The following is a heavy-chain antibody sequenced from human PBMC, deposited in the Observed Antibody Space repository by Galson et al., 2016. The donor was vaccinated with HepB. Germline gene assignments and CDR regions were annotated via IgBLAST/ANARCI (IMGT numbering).Heavy chain of an antibody. CDR3: AKNAVRGINAYYYGMDV. V-gene: IGHV1-3*01. CDR2: IAGGNGNT. CDR1: GYTFTNYA. J-gene: IGHJ6*02. Sequence: SVKVSCKAGGYTFTNYAIHWVRQAPGQSLEWMGWIAGGNGNTRYSQQFQGRVTITRDTSATTAYMELSSLRSEDTAVYYCAKNAVRGINAYYYGMDVWGQGTTVTVSS. D-gene: IGHD3-10*01.